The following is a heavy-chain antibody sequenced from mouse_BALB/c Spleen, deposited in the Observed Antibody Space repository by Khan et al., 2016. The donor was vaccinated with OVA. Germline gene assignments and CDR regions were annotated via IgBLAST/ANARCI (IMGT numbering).Heavy chain of an antibody. D-gene: IGHD2-14*01. CDR3: ARVDYRYDEGYWSFDV. CDR1: GFTFSGYG. J-gene: IGHJ1*01. CDR2: LNSNGGTS. V-gene: IGHV5-6-3*01. Sequence: EVELVESGGGLVQPGGSLKLSCAASGFTFSGYGMSWVRQTPDKRLELVATLNSNGGTSYYPDSVKGRFTISRDNAKNTLHLQMSSLKSDDTAMYYCARVDYRYDEGYWSFDVLGAGTTVPVSS.